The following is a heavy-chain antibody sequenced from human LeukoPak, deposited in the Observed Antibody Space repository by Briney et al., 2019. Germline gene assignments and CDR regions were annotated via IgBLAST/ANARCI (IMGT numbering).Heavy chain of an antibody. CDR1: GFTFSSYA. CDR2: LSGSGGSP. D-gene: IGHD6-13*01. J-gene: IGHJ4*02. Sequence: GGSLRLSCAASGFTFSSYAMSWVRQAPGKGLEWVSSLSGSGGSPNYANSVKGRFTISRDNSKNTLYLQMNSLRAEDTAVYYCANALGGGNTWFYFDCWGQGTLVTVSS. CDR3: ANALGGGNTWFYFDC. V-gene: IGHV3-23*01.